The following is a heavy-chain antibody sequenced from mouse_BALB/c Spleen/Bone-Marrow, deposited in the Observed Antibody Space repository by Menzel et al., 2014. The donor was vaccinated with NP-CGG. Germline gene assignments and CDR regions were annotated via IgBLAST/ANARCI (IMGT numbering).Heavy chain of an antibody. V-gene: IGHV14-3*02. CDR1: GFNIKDTY. CDR3: ARYYCGSSLFAY. D-gene: IGHD1-1*01. CDR2: IDPANGNT. J-gene: IGHJ3*01. Sequence: EVQLQQSGAELVKPGASVKLSCTASGFNIKDTYMYWVKQRPEQGLEWIGRIDPANGNTKYDPKFQDKATITADTSSNTAYLQLSSLTSGYTAVYYCARYYCGSSLFAYWGQGTLVTVSA.